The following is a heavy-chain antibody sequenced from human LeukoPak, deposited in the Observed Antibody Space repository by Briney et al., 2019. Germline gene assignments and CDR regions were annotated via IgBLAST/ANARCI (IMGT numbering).Heavy chain of an antibody. V-gene: IGHV4-38-2*02. CDR2: IYHSGST. CDR1: GYSISSGYY. D-gene: IGHD2-21*01. CDR3: ARAFCVGECFVLHIFFDS. Sequence: PSETLSLTCTVSGYSISSGYYWGWIRPPPGKGLEWIGSIYHSGSTYYNPSLKSRVTISVDTSKNHFSLNLRSMQASDTAVYYCARAFCVGECFVLHIFFDSWGQGTLVTVSS. J-gene: IGHJ4*02.